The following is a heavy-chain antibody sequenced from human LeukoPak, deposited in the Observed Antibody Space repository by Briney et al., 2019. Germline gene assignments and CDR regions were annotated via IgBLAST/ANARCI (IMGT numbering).Heavy chain of an antibody. CDR1: GGTFSSYA. CDR2: IIPIFGTA. V-gene: IGHV1-69*13. J-gene: IGHJ4*02. Sequence: SVKVSCKASGGTFSSYAISWVRQAPGQGLEWMGRIIPIFGTANYAQKFQGRVTITADESTSTAYMELSSLRSEDTAVYYCARGGYCSSTSCPNYYFDYWGQGTLVTVSS. D-gene: IGHD2-2*01. CDR3: ARGGYCSSTSCPNYYFDY.